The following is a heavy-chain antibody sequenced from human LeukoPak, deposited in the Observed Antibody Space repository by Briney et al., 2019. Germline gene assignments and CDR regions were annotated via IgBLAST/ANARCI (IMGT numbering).Heavy chain of an antibody. D-gene: IGHD5-18*01. J-gene: IGHJ4*02. Sequence: PSETLSLTFSVSGGSVNNYYWGWIRQPPGMGLDWIGIVYYSGSTYYNPSLKSRVTISVDTSKNQFSLKLNSVTDADTAVYYCARVGSGYSYGPFDYWGQGTLVTVSS. CDR2: VYYSGST. CDR1: GGSVNNYY. CDR3: ARVGSGYSYGPFDY. V-gene: IGHV4-39*07.